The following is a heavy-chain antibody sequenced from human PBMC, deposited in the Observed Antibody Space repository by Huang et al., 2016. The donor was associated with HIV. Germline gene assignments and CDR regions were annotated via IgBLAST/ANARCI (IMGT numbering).Heavy chain of an antibody. D-gene: IGHD1-20*01. J-gene: IGHJ4*02. CDR1: GSSISSSYY. CDR2: IYYSGNI. CDR3: ARPLTGTTALGY. Sequence: QLQLQESGPGLVKPSETLSLTCTVSGSSISSSYYWGWIRQPPGKGLEWIGNIYYSGNISYNPYLKSRVTISVDTSKNHISLKVDSVTAADTAVYYCARPLTGTTALGYWGQGTLVTVSS. V-gene: IGHV4-39*01.